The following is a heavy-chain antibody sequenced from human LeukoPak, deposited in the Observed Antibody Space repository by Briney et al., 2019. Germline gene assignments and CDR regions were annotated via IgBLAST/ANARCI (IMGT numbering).Heavy chain of an antibody. CDR2: TTSYGTVT. D-gene: IGHD4-23*01. Sequence: PGGSLRLSCAASGFTFSTYWMHWLRQAPGKGLVWVSSTTSYGTVTRYADSVKGRFTISRDNAKNTLYLQMDSLRAEDTAVYFCASLTTVAGESAFDVWGQGTMVTVSS. CDR3: ASLTTVAGESAFDV. V-gene: IGHV3-74*01. CDR1: GFTFSTYW. J-gene: IGHJ3*01.